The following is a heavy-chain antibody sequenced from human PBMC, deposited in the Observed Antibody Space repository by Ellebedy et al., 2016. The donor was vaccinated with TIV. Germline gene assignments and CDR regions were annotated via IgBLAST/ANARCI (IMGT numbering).Heavy chain of an antibody. CDR1: GYTFTSYG. Sequence: ASVKVSCXASGYTFTSYGISWVRQAPGQGLEWMGWISAYNDNTNYAQKLQGRVTMTTDTSTSTAYMELRSLRSDDTAVYYCAREKMITFGGVIVKYYYGMDVWGQGTTVTVSS. D-gene: IGHD3-16*02. J-gene: IGHJ6*02. CDR2: ISAYNDNT. V-gene: IGHV1-18*04. CDR3: AREKMITFGGVIVKYYYGMDV.